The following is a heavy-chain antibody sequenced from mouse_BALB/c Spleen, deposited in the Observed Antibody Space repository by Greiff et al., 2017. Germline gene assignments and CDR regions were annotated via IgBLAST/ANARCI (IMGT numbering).Heavy chain of an antibody. CDR2: ISSGGSYT. CDR1: GFTFSSYT. CDR3: ARWVGYYSMDY. J-gene: IGHJ4*01. Sequence: EVKLVESGGGLVKPGGSLKLSCAASGFTFSSYTMSWVRQTPEKRLEWVATISSGGSYTYYPDSVKGRFTISRDNAKNTLYLQMSSLKSEDTAMYYCARWVGYYSMDYWGQGTSVTVSS. V-gene: IGHV5-6-4*01.